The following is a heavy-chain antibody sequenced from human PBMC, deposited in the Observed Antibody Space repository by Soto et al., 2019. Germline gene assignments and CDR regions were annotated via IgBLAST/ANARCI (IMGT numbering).Heavy chain of an antibody. J-gene: IGHJ4*02. V-gene: IGHV1-18*01. CDR1: GYTFTNFG. CDR3: ASCPQNCITTSPCCLFFDY. Sequence: ASVKVSCKASGYTFTNFGISWVRQAPGQGLEWMGWISAYNGNTKSAQKFQGRVTMTTDTSTSTAYMELRSLRSEDTALYYCASCPQNCITTSPCCLFFDYWGQGTLVTVSS. CDR2: ISAYNGNT. D-gene: IGHD2-2*01.